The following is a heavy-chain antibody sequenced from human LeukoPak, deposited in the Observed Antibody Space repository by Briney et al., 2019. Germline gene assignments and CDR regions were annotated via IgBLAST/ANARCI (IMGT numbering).Heavy chain of an antibody. J-gene: IGHJ6*03. CDR1: GFTFDDYG. D-gene: IGHD6-13*01. CDR3: ARDGPPGSSSWYIYYYYYYYMDV. V-gene: IGHV3-20*04. Sequence: GGSLRLSCAASGFTFDDYGMSWVRQAPGKGLEWVSGINWNGGSTGYADSVKGRFTISRDNAKNSLYLQMNSLRAEDTALYYCARDGPPGSSSWYIYYYYYYYMDVWGKGTTVTVSS. CDR2: INWNGGST.